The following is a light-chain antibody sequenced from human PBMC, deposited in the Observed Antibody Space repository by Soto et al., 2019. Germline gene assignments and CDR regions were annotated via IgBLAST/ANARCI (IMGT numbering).Light chain of an antibody. Sequence: EIVLTQSPGTLSLSPGERATLSCRASQSVGSDLVWYQQKPGQTPRLLIYGASSKATGIPDRFTGSGSGTDFTLTISRLEPEDFAVYYCQQYSGAPLTFGGGPRWRSN. CDR2: GAS. CDR3: QQYSGAPLT. J-gene: IGKJ4*01. V-gene: IGKV3-20*01. CDR1: QSVGSD.